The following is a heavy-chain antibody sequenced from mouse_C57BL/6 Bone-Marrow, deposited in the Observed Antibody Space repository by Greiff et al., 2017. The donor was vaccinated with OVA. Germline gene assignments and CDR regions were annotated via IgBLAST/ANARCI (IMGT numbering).Heavy chain of an antibody. V-gene: IGHV1-26*01. CDR1: GYTFTDYY. CDR2: INPNNGGT. D-gene: IGHD1-1*02. J-gene: IGHJ2*01. Sequence: EVKLQQSGPELVKPGASVKISCKASGYTFTDYYMNWVKQSHGKSLEWIGDINPNNGGTSYNQKFKGKATLTVDKSSSTAYMELRSLTSEDSAVYYCARLVVGYWGQGTTLTVSS. CDR3: ARLVVGY.